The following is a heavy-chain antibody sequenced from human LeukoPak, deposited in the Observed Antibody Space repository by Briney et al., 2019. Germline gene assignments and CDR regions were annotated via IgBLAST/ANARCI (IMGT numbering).Heavy chain of an antibody. Sequence: GASVTVSCTASGYTFTSYAMHWVRQAPGQRLEWMGWINAGNGNTKYSQKFQGRVTIARDTSASTAYMELSSLRSEDTAVYYCARSYSSSYDYWGQGTLVTVSS. J-gene: IGHJ4*02. CDR3: ARSYSSSYDY. V-gene: IGHV1-3*01. CDR2: INAGNGNT. D-gene: IGHD6-13*01. CDR1: GYTFTSYA.